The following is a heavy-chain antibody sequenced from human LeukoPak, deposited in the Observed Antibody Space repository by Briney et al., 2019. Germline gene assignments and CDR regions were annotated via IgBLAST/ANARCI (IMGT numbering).Heavy chain of an antibody. D-gene: IGHD3-10*01. V-gene: IGHV3-23*01. CDR1: GFTFSNYA. CDR2: IDSGGGGI. Sequence: AGGSLRLSCAASGFTFSNYAMTWVRQAPGKGLEWVAVIDSGGGGIYYADSVKGRFTISRDNSKNTLYLQMNSLRAEDTAVYYCAKELLRHYDFDSWGQGTLVTVSS. CDR3: AKELLRHYDFDS. J-gene: IGHJ4*02.